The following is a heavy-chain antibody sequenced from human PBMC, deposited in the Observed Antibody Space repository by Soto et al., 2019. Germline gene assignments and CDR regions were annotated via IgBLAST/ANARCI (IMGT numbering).Heavy chain of an antibody. Sequence: HITLKESGPTLVKPTQTLTLTCTFSGFSLSTGGLAVGWVRQPPGKALEWLALIYWDDDRRYRSSLKSRLTVVKDTSSHQVVLIMTHMDPVDTGTYYCVPTRCGGDCLRSYSSHYYYGMNVWGQGTTVTVSS. J-gene: IGHJ6*02. V-gene: IGHV2-5*04. D-gene: IGHD2-21*02. CDR1: GFSLSTGGLA. CDR2: IYWDDDR. CDR3: VPTRCGGDCLRSYSSHYYYGMNV.